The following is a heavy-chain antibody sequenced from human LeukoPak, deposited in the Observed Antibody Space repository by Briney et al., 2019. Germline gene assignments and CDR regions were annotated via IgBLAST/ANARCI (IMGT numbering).Heavy chain of an antibody. V-gene: IGHV4-39*07. CDR3: ARDLERGVIGGFDP. J-gene: IGHJ5*02. Sequence: SETLSLTCTVSGGSISSSSYYWGWLRQPPGKGLEWIGCIYYSGSTYYNPPLKSRVTISVDTSKNRFSLTLSSVNAADTAVYYCARDLERGVIGGFDPWGQGTLVTVSS. CDR1: GGSISSSSYY. D-gene: IGHD3-10*01. CDR2: IYYSGST.